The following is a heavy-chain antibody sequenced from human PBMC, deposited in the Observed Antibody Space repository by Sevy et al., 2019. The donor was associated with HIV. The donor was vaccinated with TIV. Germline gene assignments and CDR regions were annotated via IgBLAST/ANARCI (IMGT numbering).Heavy chain of an antibody. CDR1: GLTFSSDS. D-gene: IGHD5-18*01. J-gene: IGHJ4*02. V-gene: IGHV3-48*02. CDR3: ARDVDTPFVSSFDS. Sequence: GGSLRLSCVVSGLTFSSDSMNWVRQAPGKGLEWLAYISSSSRTIYYADSVEGRFTISRDNDKKSVILQMNNLRDEDSATYYCARDVDTPFVSSFDSWGQGTLVTVSS. CDR2: ISSSSRTI.